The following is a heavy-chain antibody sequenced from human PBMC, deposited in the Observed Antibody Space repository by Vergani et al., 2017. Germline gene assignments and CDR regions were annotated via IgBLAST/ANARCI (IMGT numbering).Heavy chain of an antibody. CDR1: GGTFSSYA. CDR3: ARLRALSSGPLTDYYYGMDV. Sequence: QVQLVQSGAEVKKPGSSVKVSCKASGGTFSSYAISWLRQAPGHGLEWMGRILPILGIANYAQKFQGRVPITADNSTSTAYMELSSLRSEDTAVYYCARLRALSSGPLTDYYYGMDVWGQGTTVTVSS. J-gene: IGHJ6*02. CDR2: ILPILGIA. V-gene: IGHV1-69*04. D-gene: IGHD3-22*01.